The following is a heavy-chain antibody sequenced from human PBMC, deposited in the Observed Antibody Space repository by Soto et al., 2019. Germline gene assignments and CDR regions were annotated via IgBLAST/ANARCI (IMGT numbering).Heavy chain of an antibody. CDR1: GGSISSGGYY. CDR3: ARFLLLEWLPTPEYGMDV. CDR2: IYYSGST. J-gene: IGHJ6*02. V-gene: IGHV4-31*03. D-gene: IGHD3-3*01. Sequence: QVQLQESGPGLVKPSQTLSLTCTVSGGSISSGGYYWSWIRQHPGKGLEWIGYIYYSGSTYYNPSPKSRVTISVDPSKNQFSLKLSSVTAADTAVYYCARFLLLEWLPTPEYGMDVWGQGTTVTVSS.